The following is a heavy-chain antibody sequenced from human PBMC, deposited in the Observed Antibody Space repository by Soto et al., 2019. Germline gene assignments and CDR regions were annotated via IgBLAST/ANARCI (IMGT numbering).Heavy chain of an antibody. Sequence: GASVKVSCKASGFTFSSSALQCVRQARGQRLEWIGWIVVGTGNTNYAQKFQERVTITRDMSTSTAYMELNSLRSDDTAVYYCAARGCRDYYMDVWGKGTTVTVSS. J-gene: IGHJ6*03. V-gene: IGHV1-58*01. CDR1: GFTFSSSA. CDR3: AARGCRDYYMDV. CDR2: IVVGTGNT. D-gene: IGHD2-8*01.